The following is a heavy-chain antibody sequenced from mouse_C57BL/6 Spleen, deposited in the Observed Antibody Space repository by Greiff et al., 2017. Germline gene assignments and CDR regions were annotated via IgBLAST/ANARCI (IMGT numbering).Heavy chain of an antibody. CDR2: IDPSDSYT. J-gene: IGHJ4*01. V-gene: IGHV1-69*01. Sequence: QVQLQQPGAELVMPGASVKLSCKASGYTFTSYWMHWVKQRPGQGLEWIGEIDPSDSYTNYNQKFKGKSTLTVDKSSSTAYMQLSSLTSEDSAVYYCARVSSGYVEYYYAMDYWGQGTSVTVSS. D-gene: IGHD3-2*02. CDR1: GYTFTSYW. CDR3: ARVSSGYVEYYYAMDY.